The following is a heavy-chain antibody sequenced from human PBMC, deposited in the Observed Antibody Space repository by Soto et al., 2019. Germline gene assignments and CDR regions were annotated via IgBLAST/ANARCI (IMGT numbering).Heavy chain of an antibody. CDR2: ISRDGKNK. CDR3: ARSRNSAVADSFDF. V-gene: IGHV3-30-3*02. D-gene: IGHD3-10*01. J-gene: IGHJ4*02. CDR1: GFTFCRDA. Sequence: GGTLVPSWAGSGFTFCRDAKHWVRQAPGKGLGWVAVISRDGKNKYYVDSVKGRFTVSRDDSQNTLYLHMKSPRREDTAVYYCARSRNSAVADSFDFWGQGTLVTVSS.